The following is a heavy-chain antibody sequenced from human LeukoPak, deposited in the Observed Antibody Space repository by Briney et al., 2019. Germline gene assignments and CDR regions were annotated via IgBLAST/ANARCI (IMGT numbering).Heavy chain of an antibody. CDR2: LWYDGSNK. D-gene: IGHD6-25*01. Sequence: SGGSLRLSCAASGFTFNSYGMHWVRQAPGKGLEWVAVLWYDGSNKYYADSVKGRFTISRDNSKNTLYLQMNSLRAEDTAVYYCAREYKQRCYFDYWGQGTLVTVSS. V-gene: IGHV3-33*01. CDR3: AREYKQRCYFDY. CDR1: GFTFNSYG. J-gene: IGHJ4*02.